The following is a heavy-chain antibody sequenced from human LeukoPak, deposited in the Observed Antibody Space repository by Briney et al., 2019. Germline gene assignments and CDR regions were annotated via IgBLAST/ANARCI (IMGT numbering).Heavy chain of an antibody. CDR1: GYTFTRNC. CDR3: GRGGWGTYGSGPYYFDY. J-gene: IGHJ4*02. Sequence: ASVKVSCKASGYTFTRNCISWVRQAPGQGLEWMGWINGYSGNTKYAQKLQGRVTMTTDTSTITAYMELRSLRSEDKAVYYLGRGGWGTYGSGPYYFDYWGQGTLITVSS. V-gene: IGHV1-18*04. D-gene: IGHD6-19*01. CDR2: INGYSGNT.